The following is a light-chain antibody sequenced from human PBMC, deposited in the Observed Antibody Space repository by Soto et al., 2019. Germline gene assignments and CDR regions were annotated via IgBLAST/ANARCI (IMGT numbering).Light chain of an antibody. CDR1: SSDVGANNY. Sequence: QSALTQPPSASGSPGQSVTISCTGTSSDVGANNYVSWYQQHPGKAPKLMIYEVTKRPSGVPDRFSGSKSGNTASLTVSGLQAEEEADYYCSLYAGTNRVFGTGTKLTVL. V-gene: IGLV2-8*01. CDR2: EVT. J-gene: IGLJ1*01. CDR3: SLYAGTNRV.